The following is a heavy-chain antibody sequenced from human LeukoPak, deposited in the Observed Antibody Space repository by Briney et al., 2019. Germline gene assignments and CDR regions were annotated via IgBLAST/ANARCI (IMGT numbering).Heavy chain of an antibody. CDR3: AREGSMDNFDY. CDR2: ISYDGSNK. Sequence: PGRSLRLSCAASGFTFSSYAMHWVRQAPGKGLEWVAVISYDGSNKYYADSVKGRFTISRDNSKNTLYLQMNGLRAEDTAMYHCAREGSMDNFDYWGQGTLVTVSS. D-gene: IGHD2/OR15-2a*01. J-gene: IGHJ4*02. V-gene: IGHV3-30-3*01. CDR1: GFTFSSYA.